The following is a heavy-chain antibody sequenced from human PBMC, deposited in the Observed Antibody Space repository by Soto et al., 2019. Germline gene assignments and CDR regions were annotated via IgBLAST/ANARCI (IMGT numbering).Heavy chain of an antibody. V-gene: IGHV3-23*01. D-gene: IGHD3-22*01. CDR1: GFTFSSYA. J-gene: IGHJ4*02. CDR3: ARGSGSSAYTHFDY. CDR2: IRDSSAGT. Sequence: EVQLLESGGGLVQPGGSLTLSCAASGFTFSSYAMSWVRQAPGKGLEWVSAIRDSSAGTYYADSVKGRFTISRDNSKNTLYLQMNSLRAEDTAVYYCARGSGSSAYTHFDYWGQGTLVTVSS.